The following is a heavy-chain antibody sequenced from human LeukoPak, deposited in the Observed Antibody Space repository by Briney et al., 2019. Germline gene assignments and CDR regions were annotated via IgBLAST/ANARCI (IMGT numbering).Heavy chain of an antibody. CDR1: GFTFSSYA. Sequence: GGSLRLSCAASGFTFSSYAMSWVRQAPGKGLEWVSAISGSGGSTYYADSVKGRFTISRDNSKNTLYLQMNSLRAEDTAVYYCANIVVVPAAITLDAFDIWGQGTMVTVSS. V-gene: IGHV3-23*01. CDR2: ISGSGGST. J-gene: IGHJ3*02. CDR3: ANIVVVPAAITLDAFDI. D-gene: IGHD2-2*01.